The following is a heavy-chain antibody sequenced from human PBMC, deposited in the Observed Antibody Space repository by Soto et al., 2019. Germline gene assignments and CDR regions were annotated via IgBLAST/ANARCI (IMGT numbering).Heavy chain of an antibody. Sequence: PXGTLRLACAASGFTFSSYAMSWVGTRPGKGLEWVSAISGSGGSTYYADSVKGRFTISRDNSKNTLYLQMNSLRAEDTAVYYCAKETIGGKNYYYYGMDVWGQGTTVIVSS. CDR3: AKETIGGKNYYYYGMDV. J-gene: IGHJ6*02. D-gene: IGHD2-15*01. CDR2: ISGSGGST. CDR1: GFTFSSYA. V-gene: IGHV3-23*01.